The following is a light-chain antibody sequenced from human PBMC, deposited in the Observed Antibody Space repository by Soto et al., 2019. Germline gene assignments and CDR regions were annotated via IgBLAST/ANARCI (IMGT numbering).Light chain of an antibody. V-gene: IGLV2-14*01. Sequence: QSALTQPASVSGSPGQSITISCTGTSSDVGGYNYVSWYQQHPGKAPKLIIYDVSNRPSGVSNRFSGSKSGNTASLTISGLQAEDEAAYYCSSYRRSITLIFGGGTKLTVL. CDR1: SSDVGGYNY. J-gene: IGLJ2*01. CDR2: DVS. CDR3: SSYRRSITLI.